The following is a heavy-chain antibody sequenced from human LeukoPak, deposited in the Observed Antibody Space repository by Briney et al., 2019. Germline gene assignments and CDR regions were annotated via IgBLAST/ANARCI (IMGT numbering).Heavy chain of an antibody. CDR1: GGSISSYY. CDR2: IYYGGST. D-gene: IGHD3-22*01. Sequence: SETLSLTCTVSGGSISSYYWSWIRQPPGKGLEWIGYIYYGGSTNYNPSLKSRVTISVDTSKNQFSLKLSSVTAADTAVYYCARGPIYYDSSGYSSSFDYWGQGTLVTVSS. CDR3: ARGPIYYDSSGYSSSFDY. V-gene: IGHV4-59*01. J-gene: IGHJ4*02.